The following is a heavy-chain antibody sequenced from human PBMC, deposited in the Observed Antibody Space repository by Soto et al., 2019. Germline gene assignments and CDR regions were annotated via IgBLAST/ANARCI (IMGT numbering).Heavy chain of an antibody. J-gene: IGHJ4*02. CDR3: ARSGGFLEWLYFDY. V-gene: IGHV4-31*03. D-gene: IGHD3-3*01. Sequence: SETLSLTCTVSGGSISSGGYYWSWIRQHPGKGLEWIGYIYYSGSTYYNPSLKSRVTISVDTSKNQFSLKLSSVTAADTAVYYCARSGGFLEWLYFDYWGQGTLVTVSS. CDR2: IYYSGST. CDR1: GGSISSGGYY.